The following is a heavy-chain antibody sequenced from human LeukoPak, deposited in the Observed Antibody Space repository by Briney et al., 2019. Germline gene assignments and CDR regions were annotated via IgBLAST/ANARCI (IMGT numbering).Heavy chain of an antibody. Sequence: GGSLRLSCAASGFTVSSNYMSWVRQAPGKGLEWVSVIYSGGSTYYADSVKGRFTISRDNSKNTLYLQMNSLRAEDTAVYYCARNGGVAAATFDYWGQRTLVTVSS. CDR1: GFTVSSNY. D-gene: IGHD6-13*01. CDR2: IYSGGST. CDR3: ARNGGVAAATFDY. V-gene: IGHV3-53*01. J-gene: IGHJ4*02.